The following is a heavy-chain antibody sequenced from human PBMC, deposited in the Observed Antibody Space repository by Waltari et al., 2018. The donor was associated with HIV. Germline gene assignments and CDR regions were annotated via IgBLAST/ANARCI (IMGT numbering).Heavy chain of an antibody. D-gene: IGHD3-10*01. V-gene: IGHV4-39*01. CDR2: IYYSGST. Sequence: QLQLQESGPGLVKPSETLSLTCTVSGGSIRSRSYYWGWIRQPPGKGLEWIGSIYYSGSTYYNPSLKSRVTISVDTSKNQFSLKLSSVTAADTAVYYCATMVRGGNWFDPWGQGTLVTVSS. CDR3: ATMVRGGNWFDP. J-gene: IGHJ5*02. CDR1: GGSIRSRSYY.